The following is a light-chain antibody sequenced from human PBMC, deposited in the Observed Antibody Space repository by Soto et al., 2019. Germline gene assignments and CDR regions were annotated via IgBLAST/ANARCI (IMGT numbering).Light chain of an antibody. J-gene: IGLJ1*01. CDR2: EVS. CDR3: SSYTSSSAYS. V-gene: IGLV2-14*01. Sequence: QSALTQPASVSGSPGQSITVSCTGTSRDGGGYGYVSWYQQHPGKAPKLMIYEVSNRPSGVSNRFSGSKSGNTASLTISGLEAEDEADYYCSSYTSSSAYSFGTGTKVT. CDR1: SRDGGGYGY.